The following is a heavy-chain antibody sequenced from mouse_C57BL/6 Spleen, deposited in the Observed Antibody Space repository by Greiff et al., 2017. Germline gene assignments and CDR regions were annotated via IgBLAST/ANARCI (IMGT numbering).Heavy chain of an antibody. Sequence: EVKVVESGGGLVKPGGSLKLSCAASGFTFSDYGMHWVRQAPEKGLEWVAYISSGSSTIYYADTVKGRFTISRDNAKNTLFLQMTILRSEDTAMYYCARWGKDYAMDYWGQGTSVTVSS. CDR2: ISSGSSTI. V-gene: IGHV5-17*01. CDR1: GFTFSDYG. D-gene: IGHD2-1*01. CDR3: ARWGKDYAMDY. J-gene: IGHJ4*01.